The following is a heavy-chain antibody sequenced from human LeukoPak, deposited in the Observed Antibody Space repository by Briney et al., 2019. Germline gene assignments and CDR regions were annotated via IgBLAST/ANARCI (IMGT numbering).Heavy chain of an antibody. CDR2: INPNSGGT. D-gene: IGHD6-19*01. J-gene: IGHJ4*02. CDR1: GYTFTGYY. Sequence: GASVKVSCKASGYTFTGYYMHWVRQAPGQGLEWMGWINPNSGGTNYAQKFQGRVTMTRDTSISTAYMELGRLRSDDTAVYYCARDWGIAVAGTWAFDYWGQGTLVTVSS. V-gene: IGHV1-2*02. CDR3: ARDWGIAVAGTWAFDY.